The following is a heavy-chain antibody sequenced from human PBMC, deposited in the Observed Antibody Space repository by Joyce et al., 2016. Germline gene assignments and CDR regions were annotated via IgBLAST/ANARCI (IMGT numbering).Heavy chain of an antibody. CDR3: VRGISARPGGPNWFDP. Sequence: EVQLVESGGGLVQPGGSLRLSCAASGFSFSGYWLHWVRQAPGKGLVGVSRINTDGGSTRFADSVKGRFTISRDNAKNTLYLQMNSLRAEDTAVYYCVRGISARPGGPNWFDPWGQGTLVTVSS. D-gene: IGHD6-6*01. J-gene: IGHJ5*02. V-gene: IGHV3-74*01. CDR2: INTDGGST. CDR1: GFSFSGYW.